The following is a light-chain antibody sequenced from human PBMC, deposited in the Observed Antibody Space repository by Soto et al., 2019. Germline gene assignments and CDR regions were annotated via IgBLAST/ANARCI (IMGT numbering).Light chain of an antibody. CDR2: YTS. CDR3: QKYHGAPWA. V-gene: IGKV1-27*01. Sequence: DIQMTQSPSSLSASVGDRVTITCRASQAISNYLAWYQQKPGRVPKLLIYYTSTLQSGVPSRFSGSGSGTDFTLTISSLQPEDVATYYCQKYHGAPWAFGQGTKVDIK. J-gene: IGKJ1*01. CDR1: QAISNY.